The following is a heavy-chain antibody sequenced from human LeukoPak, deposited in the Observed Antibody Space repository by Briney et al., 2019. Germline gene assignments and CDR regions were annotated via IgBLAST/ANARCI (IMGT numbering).Heavy chain of an antibody. CDR1: GASISSHY. CDR3: AREGGVAAAGDAFDI. CDR2: IDNGGSP. Sequence: SETLSLTCTISGASISSHYWSWIRQPPGKELEWIGYIDNGGSPKYSPSLKSRVTISVDTSKNQFSLKLSSVTAADTAVYYCAREGGVAAAGDAFDIWGQGTMVTVSS. D-gene: IGHD6-13*01. V-gene: IGHV4-59*11. J-gene: IGHJ3*02.